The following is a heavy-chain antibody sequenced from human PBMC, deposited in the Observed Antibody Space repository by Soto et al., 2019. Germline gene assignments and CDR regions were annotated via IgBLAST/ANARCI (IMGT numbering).Heavy chain of an antibody. CDR1: GFTFDDYA. CDR2: LSWNGGSL. CDR3: AKDMQSTVTMADY. V-gene: IGHV3-9*01. J-gene: IGHJ4*02. Sequence: EVQLVASGGGLVQPGRSLRLSCAASGFTFDDYAMQWVRQAPGKGLEWVSGLSWNGGSLGYADSVKGRFTISRDNAKNSLYLQMNSLRAEDTALYYCAKDMQSTVTMADYWGQGTLVTVSS. D-gene: IGHD4-17*01.